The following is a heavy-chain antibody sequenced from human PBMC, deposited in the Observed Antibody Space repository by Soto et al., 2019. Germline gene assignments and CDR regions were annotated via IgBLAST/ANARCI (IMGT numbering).Heavy chain of an antibody. CDR1: GGTFSSYA. CDR3: ARDPYIAARSDAFDI. D-gene: IGHD6-6*01. V-gene: IGHV1-69*13. J-gene: IGHJ3*02. CDR2: IIPIFGTA. Sequence: GASVKVSCKASGGTFSSYAISWVRQAPGQGLEWMGGIIPIFGTANYAQKFQGRVTITADESTSTAYMELSSLRSEDTAVYYCARDPYIAARSDAFDIWGKETMVTVSS.